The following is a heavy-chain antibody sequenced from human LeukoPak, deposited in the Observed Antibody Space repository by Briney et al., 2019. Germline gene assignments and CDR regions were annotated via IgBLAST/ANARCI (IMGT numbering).Heavy chain of an antibody. V-gene: IGHV3-64*01. CDR1: GFTFSRYA. D-gene: IGHD5-12*01. CDR2: ISSNGGST. J-gene: IGHJ4*02. CDR3: ARAGVYGGLDY. Sequence: GGSLRLSCAASGFTFSRYAMHWVRQAPGKGLEYVSAISSNGGSTYYANSVKGRFTISRDNSKNTLYLQMGSLRAEDTAVYYCARAGVYGGLDYWGQGTLVTVSS.